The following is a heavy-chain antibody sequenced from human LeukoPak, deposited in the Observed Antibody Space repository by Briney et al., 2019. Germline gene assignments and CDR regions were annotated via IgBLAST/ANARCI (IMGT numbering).Heavy chain of an antibody. D-gene: IGHD6-19*01. CDR1: GFTFSSHA. Sequence: GGSLRLSCAASGFTFSSHAMSWVRQAPGKGLEWVSAISGSGGSTYYADSVKGRFTISRDNSKNTLYLQMNSLRAEDTAVYYCAKDVYSSGWYFDYWGQGTLVTASS. CDR2: ISGSGGST. J-gene: IGHJ4*02. CDR3: AKDVYSSGWYFDY. V-gene: IGHV3-23*01.